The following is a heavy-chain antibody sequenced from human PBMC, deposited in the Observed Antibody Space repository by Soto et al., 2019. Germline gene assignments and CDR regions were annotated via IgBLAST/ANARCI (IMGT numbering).Heavy chain of an antibody. D-gene: IGHD5-18*01. CDR3: ANHTAMAQPLGFDY. J-gene: IGHJ4*02. CDR2: ISAYNGNT. Sequence: QVQLVQSGAEEKKPGASVKVSCKASGYTFTSYGISWVRQAPGQGLEWMGWISAYNGNTNYAQNPQGRVTMTTDTSTSTAYEELGSLSSDDTVVYYCANHTAMAQPLGFDYRGQGTLVTVS. V-gene: IGHV1-18*01. CDR1: GYTFTSYG.